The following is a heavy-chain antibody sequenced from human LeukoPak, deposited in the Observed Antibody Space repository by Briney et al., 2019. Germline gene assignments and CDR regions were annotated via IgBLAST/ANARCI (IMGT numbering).Heavy chain of an antibody. J-gene: IGHJ6*03. Sequence: SQALSLTCTVSGGSISSGDYYWSWIRQPPGKGLEWIGYIYYSGSTYYNPSLKSRVTISVDTSKNQFSLKLSAVTAADTAVYCCARGGYGGYYYYMDVWGKGTTVTVFS. CDR2: IYYSGST. D-gene: IGHD5-18*01. V-gene: IGHV4-30-4*08. CDR3: ARGGYGGYYYYMDV. CDR1: GGSISSGDYY.